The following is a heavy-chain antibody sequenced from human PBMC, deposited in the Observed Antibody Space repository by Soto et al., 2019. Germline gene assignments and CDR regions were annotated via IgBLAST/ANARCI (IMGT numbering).Heavy chain of an antibody. CDR1: GFTFYDYA. V-gene: IGHV3-23*01. J-gene: IGHJ4*02. CDR3: AKLPLVLASGFYY. Sequence: GSLRLPCAASGFTFYDYAMHWVRQAPGKGLEWVSSISGSGDNTYYADSVKGRFTISRDNSKNTLFLQMNSLRAEDTAVYYSAKLPLVLASGFYYRGQGTLVTVSS. CDR2: ISGSGDNT.